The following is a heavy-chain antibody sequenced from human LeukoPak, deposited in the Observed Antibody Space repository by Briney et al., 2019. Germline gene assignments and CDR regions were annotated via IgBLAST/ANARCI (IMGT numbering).Heavy chain of an antibody. CDR3: ARDRTAATGRQYDY. CDR2: IYYSGST. D-gene: IGHD6-13*01. V-gene: IGHV4-39*07. CDR1: GGSISGSTYY. J-gene: IGHJ4*02. Sequence: SETLSLTCTVSGGSISGSTYYWGWIRQPPGKGLEWIGSIYYSGSTYYNSSLKSRVTMSVDTSRNLFSLGLSSVTAADTAVYYCARDRTAATGRQYDYWGQGAQVTVSS.